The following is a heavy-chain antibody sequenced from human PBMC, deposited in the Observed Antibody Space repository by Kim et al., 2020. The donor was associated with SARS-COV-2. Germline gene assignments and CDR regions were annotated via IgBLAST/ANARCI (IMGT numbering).Heavy chain of an antibody. CDR3: ARGSSSTSSSRFDP. Sequence: ASVKVSCKASGYTFTSYTMNWVRQAPGQGLEWMGWINTNTGNPTYAQGFTGRFVFSLDISVSTAYLQISSLKAEDTAVYYCARGSSSTSSSRFDPWGQGTLVTVSS. D-gene: IGHD2-2*01. J-gene: IGHJ5*02. V-gene: IGHV7-4-1*02. CDR1: GYTFTSYT. CDR2: INTNTGNP.